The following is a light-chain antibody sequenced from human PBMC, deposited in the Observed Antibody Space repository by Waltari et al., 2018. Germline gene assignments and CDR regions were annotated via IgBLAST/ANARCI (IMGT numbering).Light chain of an antibody. CDR3: QQSYTMPLT. CDR2: AAS. CDR1: PSISIY. V-gene: IGKV1-39*01. Sequence: DLQMTQSPSSLSASVGDRVTINGRASPSISIYLNWYQQKPGKAPKLLIYAASSLQSGVPSRFSGSGSGTDFTLTISSLQPEDSATYFCQQSYTMPLTFGGGTKVVIK. J-gene: IGKJ4*01.